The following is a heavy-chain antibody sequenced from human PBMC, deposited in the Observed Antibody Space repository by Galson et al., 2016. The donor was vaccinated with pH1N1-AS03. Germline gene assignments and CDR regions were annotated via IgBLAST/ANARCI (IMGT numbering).Heavy chain of an antibody. D-gene: IGHD3-10*01. Sequence: SLRLSCAASGFTFENYAMTWVRQAPGKGLEWISSISASAADSYYADSVKGRFSISRDNSKNILYLQMNRPSAEDTALYFCAKNGRGLLWFGRQIVDHWGQGILVTVSS. V-gene: IGHV3-23*01. CDR3: AKNGRGLLWFGRQIVDH. CDR2: ISASAADS. J-gene: IGHJ4*02. CDR1: GFTFENYA.